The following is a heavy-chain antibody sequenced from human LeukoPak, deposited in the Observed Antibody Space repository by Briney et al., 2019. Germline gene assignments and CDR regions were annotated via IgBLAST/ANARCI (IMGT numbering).Heavy chain of an antibody. CDR2: IYYSGST. J-gene: IGHJ4*02. CDR3: ARVYGDYGWVFDY. D-gene: IGHD4-17*01. CDR1: GGSFSSGSYY. Sequence: PSETLSLTCTVSGGSFSSGSYYWSWLRQPPGMGLEWLGYIYYSGSTNYNPSLKSRVTISVDTSKNQFSLKLSSVTAADTAVYYCARVYGDYGWVFDYWGQGTLVTVSS. V-gene: IGHV4-61*01.